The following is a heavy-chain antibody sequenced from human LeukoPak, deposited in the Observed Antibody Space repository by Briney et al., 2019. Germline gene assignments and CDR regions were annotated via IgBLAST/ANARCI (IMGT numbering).Heavy chain of an antibody. J-gene: IGHJ6*02. V-gene: IGHV4-34*01. CDR2: INHSGST. CDR1: GGSFSGYY. D-gene: IGHD6-13*01. CDR3: AIEIAAAGPLGYYYGMDV. Sequence: SETLSLTCAVYGGSFSGYYWSWIRQPPGKGLEWIGEINHSGSTNYNPSLKSRVTISVDTSKNQLSLKLSSVTAADTAVYYCAIEIAAAGPLGYYYGMDVWGQGTTVTVSS.